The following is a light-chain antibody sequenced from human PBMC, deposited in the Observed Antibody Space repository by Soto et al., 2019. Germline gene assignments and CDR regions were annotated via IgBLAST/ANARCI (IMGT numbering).Light chain of an antibody. CDR3: QQHGQWPIT. V-gene: IGKV3D-15*01. CDR2: GLS. J-gene: IGKJ5*01. Sequence: EIVMTQSQATLSVATGERATLDCRASQSFNSNYLAWYQQKPGQAPRLLIYGLSKRATDIPDRLSGSGSGPEFTLTLSSLQHEDFETYYCQQHGQWPITFGQGTRLEIK. CDR1: QSFNSN.